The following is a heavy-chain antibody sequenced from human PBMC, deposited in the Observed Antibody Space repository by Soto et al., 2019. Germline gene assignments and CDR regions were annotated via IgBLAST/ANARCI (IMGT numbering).Heavy chain of an antibody. V-gene: IGHV1-18*01. J-gene: IGHJ4*02. Sequence: QVQLVQSGAEVKKPGASVKVSCKASGYTFTSYGIYWVRQAPGQGLEWMGWISAYNGNTNYAQKLQGRVTMTTDTXXXXXXXXXXXXXXXXXXXXXXAXEVGYWGQGTLVTVSS. CDR3: AXEVGY. CDR2: ISAYNGNT. CDR1: GYTFTSYG.